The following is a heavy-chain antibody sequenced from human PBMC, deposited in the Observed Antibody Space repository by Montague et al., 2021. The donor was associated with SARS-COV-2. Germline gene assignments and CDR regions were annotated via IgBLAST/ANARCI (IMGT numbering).Heavy chain of an antibody. CDR3: ARVHFVSRAWYPDAFDI. D-gene: IGHD6-19*01. CDR2: IYYSGST. Sequence: TLSLTCTVSGGSINSGGYYWSWIRQHPGKGLEWIGYIYYSGSTYYNPSLKSRLTISVDTYKNQFSLKLGSVTDADTAVYYCARVHFVSRAWYPDAFDIWGQGTTVTVSS. CDR1: GGSINSGGYY. V-gene: IGHV4-31*03. J-gene: IGHJ3*02.